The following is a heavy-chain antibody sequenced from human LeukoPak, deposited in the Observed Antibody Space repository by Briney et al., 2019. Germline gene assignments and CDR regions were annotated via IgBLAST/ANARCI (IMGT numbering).Heavy chain of an antibody. J-gene: IGHJ4*02. CDR3: ANALDDFGGG. CDR2: ISYDGSNK. D-gene: IGHD4-23*01. Sequence: PGGSLRLSCVASGFSFSGYGIHWVRQAPGKGLEWVAVISYDGSNKYYADSVKGRFTVSRDSSKNTLYLQMNSLRTEDTAVYYCANALDDFGGGWGQGTLVTVSS. V-gene: IGHV3-30*18. CDR1: GFSFSGYG.